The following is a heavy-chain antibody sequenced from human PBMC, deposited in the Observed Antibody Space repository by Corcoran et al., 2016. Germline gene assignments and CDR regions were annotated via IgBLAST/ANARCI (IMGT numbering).Heavy chain of an antibody. Sequence: QVQLQESGPGLVKPSETLSLTCTVSGYSISRGYYWGWIRQPPGKGLEWIGSIYHSGSTYYNPYLKSRVTITVDTSKNQFSLKLSSVTAADTAVYYCARAWELLSSFDYWGQGTLVTVSS. D-gene: IGHD1-26*01. CDR3: ARAWELLSSFDY. CDR2: IYHSGST. V-gene: IGHV4-38-2*02. CDR1: GYSISRGYY. J-gene: IGHJ4*02.